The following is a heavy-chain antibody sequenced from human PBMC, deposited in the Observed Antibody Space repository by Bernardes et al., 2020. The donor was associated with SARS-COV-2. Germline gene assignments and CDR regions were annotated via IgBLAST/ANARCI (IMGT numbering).Heavy chain of an antibody. CDR3: VRGVVRYCSSTSCYVYFDS. D-gene: IGHD2-2*01. V-gene: IGHV3-74*03. J-gene: IGHJ4*02. CDR2: INGYGTST. CDR1: GFTFSSFC. Sequence: GRSLRLSCAASGFTFSSFCMHWVHQAPGKGLVWVSHINGYGTSTTYADSVKGRFTISRDNAKNTLYLQMNSLRAEDTAVYYCVRGVVRYCSSTSCYVYFDSWGQGTLATVSS.